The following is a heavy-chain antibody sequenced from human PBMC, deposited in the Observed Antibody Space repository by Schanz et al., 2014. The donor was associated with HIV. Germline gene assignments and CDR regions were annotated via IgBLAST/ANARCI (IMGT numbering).Heavy chain of an antibody. CDR2: VGYGGDNT. D-gene: IGHD1-26*01. Sequence: EVQLVESGGGLVQPGGSLRLSCAASGFTFSSLGMSWVRQAPGKGLEWVSTVGYGGDNTYYADSVEGRFTISRDNSKNTVYLQMNSLRAEDTALYYCAKRGPYTGRYEYFQQWGQGTLVTVSS. CDR3: AKRGPYTGRYEYFQQ. J-gene: IGHJ1*01. V-gene: IGHV3-23*04. CDR1: GFTFSSLG.